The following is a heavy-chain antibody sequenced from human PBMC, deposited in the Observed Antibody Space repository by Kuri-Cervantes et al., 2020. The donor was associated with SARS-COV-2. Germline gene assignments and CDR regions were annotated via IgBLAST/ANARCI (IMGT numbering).Heavy chain of an antibody. V-gene: IGHV3-21*04. J-gene: IGHJ4*02. CDR2: ISSSSSYI. CDR1: GFTFNSYS. Sequence: GGSLRLSCAASGFTFNSYSMNWVRQAPGKGLEWVSSISSSSSYIYYADSVKGRFTISRDNSKNTLYLQMNSLRAEDTAVCYCAKEMGYCSSTTCPIDYWGQGTLVTVSS. D-gene: IGHD2-2*01. CDR3: AKEMGYCSSTTCPIDY.